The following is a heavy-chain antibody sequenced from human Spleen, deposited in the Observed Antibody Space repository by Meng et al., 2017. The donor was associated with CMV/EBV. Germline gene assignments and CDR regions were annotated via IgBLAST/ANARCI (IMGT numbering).Heavy chain of an antibody. CDR1: GGTFSSYA. Sequence: ASVKVSCKASGGTFSSYAISWVRQAPGQGLEWMGIINPSGGSTSYAQKFQGRVTMTRDTSTSTVYMELSSLRSEDTAVYYCAREDSTSGFGMDVWGQGTTVTVSS. CDR3: AREDSTSGFGMDV. D-gene: IGHD3-22*01. J-gene: IGHJ6*02. CDR2: INPSGGST. V-gene: IGHV1-46*01.